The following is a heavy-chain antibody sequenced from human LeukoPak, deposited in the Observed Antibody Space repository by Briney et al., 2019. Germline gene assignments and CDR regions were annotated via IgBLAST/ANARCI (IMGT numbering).Heavy chain of an antibody. CDR3: TPFFYDSSD. D-gene: IGHD3-22*01. CDR1: GFTFSNAW. V-gene: IGHV3-15*01. CDR2: IKSKTDGETT. Sequence: PGGSLRLSCAASGFTFSNAWMSWVRQAPGKGLQWVGRIKSKTDGETTDYAAPVKGRFTISTDESKNTLYLQMNSLKTDDTAVYYSTPFFYDSSDWGQGTLVTVSS. J-gene: IGHJ4*02.